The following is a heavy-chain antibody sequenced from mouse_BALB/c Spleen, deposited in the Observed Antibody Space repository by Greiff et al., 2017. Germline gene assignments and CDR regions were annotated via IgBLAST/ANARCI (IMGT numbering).Heavy chain of an antibody. CDR2: IDPANGNT. CDR3: ARSEY. J-gene: IGHJ2*01. CDR1: GFNIKDTY. Sequence: EVKVEESGAELVKPGASVKLSCTASGFNIKDTYMHWVKQRPEQGLEWIGRIDPANGNTKYDPKFQGKATITADTSSNTAYLQLSSLTSEDTAVYYCARSEYWGQGTTLTVSS. V-gene: IGHV14-3*02.